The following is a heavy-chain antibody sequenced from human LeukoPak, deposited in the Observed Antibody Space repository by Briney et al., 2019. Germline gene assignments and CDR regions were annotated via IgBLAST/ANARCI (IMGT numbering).Heavy chain of an antibody. V-gene: IGHV3-74*01. Sequence: GGSLRLSCAASGFTFSRYWMHWVRQAPGEGLVWVSRINPDGSHTTYADAVEGRFTISRHNSKNTLYLQMNSLRAEDTAVYYCAARMITFGGVIEDWGQGTLVTVSS. CDR3: AARMITFGGVIED. D-gene: IGHD3-16*02. CDR2: INPDGSHT. J-gene: IGHJ4*02. CDR1: GFTFSRYW.